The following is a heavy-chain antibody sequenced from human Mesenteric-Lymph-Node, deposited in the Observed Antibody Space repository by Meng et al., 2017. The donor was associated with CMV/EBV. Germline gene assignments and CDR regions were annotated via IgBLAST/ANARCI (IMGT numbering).Heavy chain of an antibody. Sequence: ASVKVSCKASGYTFTSYYIHWVRQAPGQGLEWMGIINPSGGTPIHAQKFQGRVTMTRDTSTSTVYVELSSLRSEDTAVYYCARGETQWLPSRFDPWGQGTLVTVSS. CDR3: ARGETQWLPSRFDP. D-gene: IGHD6-19*01. J-gene: IGHJ5*02. CDR1: GYTFTSYY. V-gene: IGHV1-46*01. CDR2: INPSGGTP.